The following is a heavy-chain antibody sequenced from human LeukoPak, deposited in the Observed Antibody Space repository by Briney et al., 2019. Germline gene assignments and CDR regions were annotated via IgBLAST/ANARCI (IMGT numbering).Heavy chain of an antibody. D-gene: IGHD1-1*01. J-gene: IGHJ4*02. V-gene: IGHV1-18*01. CDR1: GYTFTSYG. CDR2: ISAYNGNT. CDR3: ARDRSGNGLERPGGVLDY. Sequence: VASVKVSCKASGYTFTSYGISWGRQAPGQGLEWMGWISAYNGNTNYAQKLQGRVTMTTDTSTSTAYMELRSLRSDDTAVYYCARDRSGNGLERPGGVLDYWGQGTLVTVSS.